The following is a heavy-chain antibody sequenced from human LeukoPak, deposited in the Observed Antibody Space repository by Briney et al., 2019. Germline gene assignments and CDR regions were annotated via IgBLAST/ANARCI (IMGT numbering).Heavy chain of an antibody. Sequence: SETLSLTCTVSGGSISSYYWSWIRQPPGKGLEWIGYIYHSGSTYYNPSLKSRVTISVDRSKNQFSLKLSSVTAADTAVYYCARNRYCSGGSCSKYDWGQGTLVTVSS. CDR2: IYHSGST. CDR1: GGSISSYY. V-gene: IGHV4-59*12. D-gene: IGHD2-15*01. CDR3: ARNRYCSGGSCSKYD. J-gene: IGHJ4*02.